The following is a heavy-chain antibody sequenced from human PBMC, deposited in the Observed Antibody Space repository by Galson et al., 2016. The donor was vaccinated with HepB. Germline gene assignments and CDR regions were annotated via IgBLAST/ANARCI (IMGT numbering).Heavy chain of an antibody. J-gene: IGHJ4*02. CDR1: GFTVTSSY. Sequence: SLRLSCAASGFTVTSSYMSWVRQAPGKGLEWVSVIYSSGATYYADSVEGRFIISRHNSRNTLDLQMNSLRTEDTALYYCARGLVGSTTASDSWGQGTLVAVSS. V-gene: IGHV3-53*04. CDR3: ARGLVGSTTASDS. CDR2: IYSSGAT. D-gene: IGHD2/OR15-2a*01.